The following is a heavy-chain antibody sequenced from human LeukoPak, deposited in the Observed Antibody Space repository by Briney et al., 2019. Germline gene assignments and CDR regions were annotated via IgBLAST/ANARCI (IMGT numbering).Heavy chain of an antibody. J-gene: IGHJ6*02. V-gene: IGHV3-33*01. CDR1: GFTFSSYG. CDR3: ARDRSSADYYYYGMDV. CDR2: IWYDRSNK. Sequence: PGRSLRLSCAASGFTFSSYGMHWVRQAPGKGLEWVAVIWYDRSNKYYADSVKGRFTISRGNSKNTLYLQMNSLRAEDTAVYYCARDRSSADYYYYGMDVWGQGTTVTVSS. D-gene: IGHD6-19*01.